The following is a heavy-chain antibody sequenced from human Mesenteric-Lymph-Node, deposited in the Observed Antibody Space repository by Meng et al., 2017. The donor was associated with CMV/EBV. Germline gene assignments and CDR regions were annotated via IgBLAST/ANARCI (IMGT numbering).Heavy chain of an antibody. CDR1: GFTFSSYA. Sequence: GGSLRLSCAASGFTFSSYAMAWVRQAPGKGLDWVSIVYTGGSSTNYAPSVKGRFTISRDDSKNTLYLQMNSLRAEDTAVYYCASSDDYGDYEADGAYWGQGTLVTVSS. J-gene: IGHJ4*02. D-gene: IGHD4-17*01. CDR3: ASSDDYGDYEADGAY. V-gene: IGHV3-23*03. CDR2: VYTGGSST.